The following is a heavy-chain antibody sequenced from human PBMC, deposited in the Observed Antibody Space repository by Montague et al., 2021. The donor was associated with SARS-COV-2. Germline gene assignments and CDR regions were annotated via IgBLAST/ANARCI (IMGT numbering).Heavy chain of an antibody. D-gene: IGHD1-20*01. V-gene: IGHV4-59*13. J-gene: IGHJ5*02. CDR1: GGSISSYY. CDR2: IFHSGIT. Sequence: SETLSLTCSVSGGSISSYYWSWIRQSPGKGLEWIGYIFHSGITDYNPSLKSRVTISVDISKNQFSLQLNSVTAADSAVYYCARTECNWNDWFDPWGQGTLVTVSS. CDR3: ARTECNWNDWFDP.